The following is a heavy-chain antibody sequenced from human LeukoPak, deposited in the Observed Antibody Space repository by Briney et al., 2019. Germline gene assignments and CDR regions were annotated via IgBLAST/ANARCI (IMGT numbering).Heavy chain of an antibody. J-gene: IGHJ4*02. V-gene: IGHV3-11*04. CDR1: GFTVSSNY. CDR3: ATNGYIVVVPAAMESINEDY. Sequence: GGSLRLSCAASGFTVSSNYMSWVRQAPGKGLEWVSYISSSGSTIYYADSVKGRFTISRDNAKNSLYLQMNSLRAEDTAVYYCATNGYIVVVPAAMESINEDYWGQGTLVTASS. D-gene: IGHD2-2*01. CDR2: ISSSGSTI.